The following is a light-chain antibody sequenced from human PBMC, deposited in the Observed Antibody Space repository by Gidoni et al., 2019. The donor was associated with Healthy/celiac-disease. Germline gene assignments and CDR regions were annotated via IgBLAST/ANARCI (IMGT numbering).Light chain of an antibody. Sequence: QSALTQPRSVSGSPGQTVTISCTGTSSDVGCYNSVSWYQQHPGKAPKLMMYDVSKRPSGVPYRFSCSKSGTTASLTISGLQAEDEADYYCCSYAGSYTYVVFGGGTKLTVL. J-gene: IGLJ2*01. CDR2: DVS. CDR3: CSYAGSYTYVV. CDR1: SSDVGCYNS. V-gene: IGLV2-11*01.